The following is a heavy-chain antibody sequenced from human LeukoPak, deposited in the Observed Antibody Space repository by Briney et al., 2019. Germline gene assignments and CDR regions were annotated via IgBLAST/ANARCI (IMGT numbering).Heavy chain of an antibody. D-gene: IGHD6-19*01. CDR3: ARVAAVAGSYFRWFDP. CDR2: INSNNGGT. CDR1: GYTFTGYY. Sequence: ASVKVSCKASGYTFTGYYMHWVRQAPGQGLEWMGWINSNNGGTNYAQKFQGRVTMTRDTSISTAYMELSRLRSDDTAVYCCARVAAVAGSYFRWFDPWGQGTLVTVSS. J-gene: IGHJ5*02. V-gene: IGHV1-2*02.